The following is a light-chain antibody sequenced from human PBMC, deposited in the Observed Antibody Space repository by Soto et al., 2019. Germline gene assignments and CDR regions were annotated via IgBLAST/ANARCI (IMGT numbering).Light chain of an antibody. J-gene: IGKJ1*01. CDR3: QQCNNCPWT. CDR2: KAS. Sequence: DIQMTQSPSTLSASVGDRVTITCRANESISSWLAWYQQRPGKAPNVLIYKASNLENGIPPRFSGSGSGTEFTLTISSLQPDDFANYYCQQCNNCPWTFGHGTKVEVK. CDR1: ESISSW. V-gene: IGKV1-5*03.